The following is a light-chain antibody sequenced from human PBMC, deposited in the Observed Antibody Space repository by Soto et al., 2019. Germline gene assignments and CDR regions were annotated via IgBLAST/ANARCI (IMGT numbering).Light chain of an antibody. V-gene: IGKV3-11*01. Sequence: IVWLHYTATLSLSPGARATLSCMASQSVSSCLAWYQQKPGQAPRLLIYDASNRATGIPARFSGSGSGTDFTLTISSLEPEDFAVYYCQQRSNWPRTFGQGTKVDIK. CDR2: DAS. CDR3: QQRSNWPRT. J-gene: IGKJ1*01. CDR1: QSVSSC.